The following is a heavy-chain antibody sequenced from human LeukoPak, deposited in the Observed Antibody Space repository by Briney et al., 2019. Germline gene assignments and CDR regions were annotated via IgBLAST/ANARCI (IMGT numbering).Heavy chain of an antibody. CDR3: ARVPRSYYDSSGYIDY. V-gene: IGHV4-30-4*01. J-gene: IGHJ4*02. D-gene: IGHD3-22*01. CDR2: IYYSGST. Sequence: SETLSLTCTVSRGSISSGDYYWGWIRQPPGKGLEWIGYIYYSGSTYYNPSLKSRVTISVDTSKNQFSLKLSSVTAADTAVYYCARVPRSYYDSSGYIDYWGQGTLVTVSS. CDR1: RGSISSGDYY.